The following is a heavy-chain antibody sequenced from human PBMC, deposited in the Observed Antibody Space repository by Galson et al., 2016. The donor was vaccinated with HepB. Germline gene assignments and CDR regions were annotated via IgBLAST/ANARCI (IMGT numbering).Heavy chain of an antibody. J-gene: IGHJ6*02. D-gene: IGHD3/OR15-3a*01. Sequence: SVKVSCKASGYTFSNYGITWVRQAPGQGLEWMGWISAYKGNTNYAQNFRDRVTMTTDTSTNTAYLEVRSLTSDDTAVYYCTRESALVWFDNGMDLWGQGTTVTVSS. V-gene: IGHV1-18*01. CDR2: ISAYKGNT. CDR1: GYTFSNYG. CDR3: TRESALVWFDNGMDL.